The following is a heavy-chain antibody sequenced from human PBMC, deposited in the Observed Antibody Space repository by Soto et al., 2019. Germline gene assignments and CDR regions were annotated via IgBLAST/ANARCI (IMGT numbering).Heavy chain of an antibody. CDR1: GFTFSSYS. J-gene: IGHJ6*02. CDR3: ARDVGSTSYTYYYYYYGMDV. V-gene: IGHV3-21*01. D-gene: IGHD2-2*01. Sequence: GGSLRLSCAASGFTFSSYSMNWVRQAPGKGLEWVSSISSSSSYIYYADSVKGRFTISRDNAKNSLYLQMNSLRAEDTAVYYCARDVGSTSYTYYYYYYGMDVWGQGTTVTVSS. CDR2: ISSSSSYI.